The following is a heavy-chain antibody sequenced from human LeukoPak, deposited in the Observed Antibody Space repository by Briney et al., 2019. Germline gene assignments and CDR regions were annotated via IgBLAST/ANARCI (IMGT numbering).Heavy chain of an antibody. CDR2: ITGSGGNT. D-gene: IGHD6-19*01. CDR1: GFTFSSSA. V-gene: IGHV3-23*01. CDR3: ARPRGSSGQYFFDY. J-gene: IGHJ4*02. Sequence: GGSLRLSCAASGFTFSSSAMTWVRQAPGKGPEWVSTITGSGGNTYYADSVKGQFSISRDNSKNTLYLQMNSLRAEDTAVYYCARPRGSSGQYFFDYWGQGTLVTVPS.